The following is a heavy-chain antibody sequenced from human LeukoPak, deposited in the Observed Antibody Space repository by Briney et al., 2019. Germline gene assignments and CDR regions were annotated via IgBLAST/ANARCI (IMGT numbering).Heavy chain of an antibody. J-gene: IGHJ5*02. CDR3: ARGYCSGGSCYSVYNWFDP. CDR2: MNPNSGNT. Sequence: GASVTVSCKASGYTFTSYDINWVRQATGHGLEWMGWMNPNSGNTGYAQKFQGRVTMTRNTSISTAYMELSSLRSEDTAVYYCARGYCSGGSCYSVYNWFDPWGQGTLVTVSS. D-gene: IGHD2-15*01. CDR1: GYTFTSYD. V-gene: IGHV1-8*01.